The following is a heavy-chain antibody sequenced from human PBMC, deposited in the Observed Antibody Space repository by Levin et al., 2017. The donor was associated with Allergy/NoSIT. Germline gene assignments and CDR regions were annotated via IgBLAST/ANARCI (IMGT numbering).Heavy chain of an antibody. CDR1: GGTFSSYA. D-gene: IGHD3-22*01. Sequence: VASVKVSCKASGGTFSSYAISWVRQAPGQGLEWMGGIIPIFGTANYAQKFQGRVTITADESTSTAYMELSSLRSEDTAVYYCARDYRNYYDSSGYSAWGQGTLVTVSS. CDR2: IIPIFGTA. CDR3: ARDYRNYYDSSGYSA. J-gene: IGHJ5*02. V-gene: IGHV1-69*13.